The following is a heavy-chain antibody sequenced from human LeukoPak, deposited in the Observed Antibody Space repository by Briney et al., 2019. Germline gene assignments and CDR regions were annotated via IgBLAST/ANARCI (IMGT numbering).Heavy chain of an antibody. CDR1: GFTVKNTY. Sequence: PGGSLRLSCLASGFTVKNTYVSWVRQAPGKELHWLSVMHRVRSTYYPDPVQGRFSFSIDISKNTLYLQMNSLRVDDTAVYYCARDHVRRGCYVGVDLWRQGTLVTVSS. CDR3: ARDHVRRGCYVGVDL. D-gene: IGHD6-19*01. CDR2: MHRVRST. V-gene: IGHV3-53*01. J-gene: IGHJ4*02.